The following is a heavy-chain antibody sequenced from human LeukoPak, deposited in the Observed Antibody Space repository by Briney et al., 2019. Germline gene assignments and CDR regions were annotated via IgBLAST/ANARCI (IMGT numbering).Heavy chain of an antibody. CDR2: IYYSGST. D-gene: IGHD2-2*01. J-gene: IGHJ2*01. V-gene: IGHV4-31*03. Sequence: SETLSLTCTVSGGSISSGGYYWSWIRQHPGKGLEWIGYIYYSGSTYYNPSLKSRFTISVDTSKNQFFLKLSSVTAADTAVYYCARDREASSWYFDLWGRGTLVTVSS. CDR1: GGSISSGGYY. CDR3: ARDREASSWYFDL.